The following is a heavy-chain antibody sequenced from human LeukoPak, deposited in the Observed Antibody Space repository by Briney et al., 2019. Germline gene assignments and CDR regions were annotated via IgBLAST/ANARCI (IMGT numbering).Heavy chain of an antibody. D-gene: IGHD2-21*02. Sequence: GKSLKISCKGSGYSFTSYWIGWVRQMPGKGLEWMGIIYPGESDTRYSPSFQGQVTISADKSISTAYLQWSSLKAADTAMYYCARWANCGGDCYHDAFEIWGQGTMVTVSS. CDR1: GYSFTSYW. J-gene: IGHJ3*02. V-gene: IGHV5-51*01. CDR2: IYPGESDT. CDR3: ARWANCGGDCYHDAFEI.